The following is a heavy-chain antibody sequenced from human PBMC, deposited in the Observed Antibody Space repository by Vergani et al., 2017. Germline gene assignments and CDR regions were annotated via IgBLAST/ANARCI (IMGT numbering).Heavy chain of an antibody. J-gene: IGHJ4*02. Sequence: QVQLVQSGAEVKKPGSSVKVSCKASGGTFSSYTISWVRQAPGQGLEWMGRIIPILGIAIYAQKFQGRVTMTEDTSTDTAYMELSSLRSEDTAVYYCATGVYCGGDCFTDYWGQGTLVTVSS. CDR2: IIPILGIA. D-gene: IGHD2-21*02. CDR3: ATGVYCGGDCFTDY. V-gene: IGHV1-69*02. CDR1: GGTFSSYT.